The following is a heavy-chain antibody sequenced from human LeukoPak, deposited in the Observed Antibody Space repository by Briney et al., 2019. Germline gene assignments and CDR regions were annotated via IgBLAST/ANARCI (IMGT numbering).Heavy chain of an antibody. V-gene: IGHV3-21*01. CDR3: ARVGYSSSWYSDYYGMDV. CDR2: ISSSSSYI. D-gene: IGHD6-13*01. J-gene: IGHJ6*02. Sequence: GGSLRLSCAASGFTFSSYSMNWVRQAPGKGLEWVSSISSSSSYIYYADSVKGRITISRDNAKNSLYLQMNSLRAEDTAVYYCARVGYSSSWYSDYYGMDVWGQGTTVTVSS. CDR1: GFTFSSYS.